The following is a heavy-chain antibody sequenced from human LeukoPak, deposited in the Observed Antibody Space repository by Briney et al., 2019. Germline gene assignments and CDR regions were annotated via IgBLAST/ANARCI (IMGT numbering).Heavy chain of an antibody. J-gene: IGHJ4*02. Sequence: SETLSLTCTVSGYSINSGYYWVWIRQPPGKGLEWIGSIYRSGSTNYNPSLKSRVTISVDTSKNQFSLKLSSVTAADTAVYYCARHHRGDGYNSFDYWGQGTLVTVSS. CDR2: IYRSGST. CDR1: GYSINSGYY. D-gene: IGHD5-24*01. CDR3: ARHHRGDGYNSFDY. V-gene: IGHV4-38-2*02.